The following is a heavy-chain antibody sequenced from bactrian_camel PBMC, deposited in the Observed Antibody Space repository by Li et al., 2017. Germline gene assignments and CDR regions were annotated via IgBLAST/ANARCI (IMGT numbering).Heavy chain of an antibody. J-gene: IGHJ6*01. CDR1: GFGDSTPI. Sequence: QLVESGGGLVQPGGSLRLSCAMSGFGDSTPIISWIRQAPGKGLEWVCSMSGGGGTTYYADSVKGRFTVSRDNAKNTVYLQMTSLKPEDTAAYYCVREEKEVVALMGFGYWGQGTQVTVS. V-gene: IGHV3S40*01. CDR2: MSGGGGTT. CDR3: VREEKEVVALMGFGY. D-gene: IGHD2*01.